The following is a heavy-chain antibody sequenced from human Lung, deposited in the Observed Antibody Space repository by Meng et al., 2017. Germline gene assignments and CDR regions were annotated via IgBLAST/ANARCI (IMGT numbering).Heavy chain of an antibody. D-gene: IGHD3-3*01. CDR3: ARHSTIFGVVIVAFDI. J-gene: IGHJ3*02. CDR1: GGFISSSNW. CDR2: IYHSGST. Sequence: QVDLQEQGPGRVKPSGTLSLTCAVFGGFISSSNWWSWVRQPPGKGLEWIGEIYHSGSTNYNPSLKSRVTISVDKSKNQFSLKLSSVTAADTAVYYCARHSTIFGVVIVAFDIWGQGTMVTVSS. V-gene: IGHV4-4*02.